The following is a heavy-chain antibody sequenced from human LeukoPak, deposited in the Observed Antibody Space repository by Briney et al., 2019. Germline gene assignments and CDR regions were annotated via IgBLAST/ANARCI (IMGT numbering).Heavy chain of an antibody. Sequence: ASVKVSCKASGYSFTGYYIHWVRQAPGQGLEWMGWINPNSGATNFAQHFQGRVTMTRDTSISTAYMELSRLRSDDTAVYYCASWKYCSVGSCPDYWGRGTLVTDSS. CDR2: INPNSGAT. D-gene: IGHD2-15*01. J-gene: IGHJ4*02. CDR1: GYSFTGYY. V-gene: IGHV1-2*02. CDR3: ASWKYCSVGSCPDY.